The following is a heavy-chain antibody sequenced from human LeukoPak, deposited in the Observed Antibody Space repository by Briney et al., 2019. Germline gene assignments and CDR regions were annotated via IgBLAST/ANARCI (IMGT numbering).Heavy chain of an antibody. D-gene: IGHD5-18*01. Sequence: GASVKVSCKASAYTFTTYGISWVRQAPGQGLEWMGWINPYNGDTNYAQKLQGRVTMTTDTSTSAAYMELRSLRSDDTAVYYCAREKSRYKYGYNYWGQGTLVTVSS. V-gene: IGHV1-18*01. CDR1: AYTFTTYG. CDR3: AREKSRYKYGYNY. CDR2: INPYNGDT. J-gene: IGHJ4*02.